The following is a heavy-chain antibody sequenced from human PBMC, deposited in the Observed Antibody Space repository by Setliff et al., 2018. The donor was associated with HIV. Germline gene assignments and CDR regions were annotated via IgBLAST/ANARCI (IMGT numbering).Heavy chain of an antibody. V-gene: IGHV4-38-2*01. Sequence: PSETLSLTCAVSGYSISSGYYWGWIRQPPGEGLEWIGSVSPGGTTYYNPSLKSRVTISVDTSQNQVSLKLTSVTAADTAFYYCARLPGDRYSIAWDYYIDYWGQGTLVTVSS. D-gene: IGHD6-19*01. CDR1: GYSISSGYY. CDR3: ARLPGDRYSIAWDYYIDY. J-gene: IGHJ4*02. CDR2: VSPGGTT.